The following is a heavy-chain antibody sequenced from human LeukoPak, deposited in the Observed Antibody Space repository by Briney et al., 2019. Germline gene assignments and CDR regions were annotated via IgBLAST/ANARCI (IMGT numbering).Heavy chain of an antibody. D-gene: IGHD5-18*01. Sequence: ASVKDSCKAPRYTFTGYYMHWVSAAPRQGLGWMGWIKPNSGGTNYAQKFQGRVTITSDTSISTAYMELSSLRSDDTAVYYCARGAAMVANIFDYWGQGTLVTVSS. J-gene: IGHJ4*02. V-gene: IGHV1-2*02. CDR2: IKPNSGGT. CDR3: ARGAAMVANIFDY. CDR1: RYTFTGYY.